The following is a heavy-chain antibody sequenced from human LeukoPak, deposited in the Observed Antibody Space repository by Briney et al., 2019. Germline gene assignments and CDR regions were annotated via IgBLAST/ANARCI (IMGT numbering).Heavy chain of an antibody. CDR3: ARDSPWLDV. Sequence: SETLSLTCTVSGGSISPYYWSWTRQPPGKGLEWIGYIYYSGSTNYNPSLKGRVTISVDTSKNQFSLKLSSVTAADTALYYCARDSPWLDVWGQGTTVTVSS. CDR2: IYYSGST. V-gene: IGHV4-59*01. D-gene: IGHD5-12*01. J-gene: IGHJ6*02. CDR1: GGSISPYY.